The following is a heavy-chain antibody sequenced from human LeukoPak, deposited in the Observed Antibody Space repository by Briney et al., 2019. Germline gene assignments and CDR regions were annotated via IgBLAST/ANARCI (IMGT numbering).Heavy chain of an antibody. CDR1: GFTFSSYG. CDR3: AKEFDYGWFGEFDY. J-gene: IGHJ4*02. Sequence: PGGSLRLSCAASGFTFSSYGMHWVRQAPGKGLEWVAFIRYDGSNKYYADSVKGRFTISRDNSKNTLYLQMNSLRAEDTAVYYCAKEFDYGWFGEFDYWGQGTLVTVSS. CDR2: IRYDGSNK. V-gene: IGHV3-30*02. D-gene: IGHD3-10*01.